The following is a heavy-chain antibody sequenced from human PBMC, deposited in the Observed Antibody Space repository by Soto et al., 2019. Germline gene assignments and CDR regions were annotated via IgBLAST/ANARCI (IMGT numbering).Heavy chain of an antibody. CDR3: ARDLRVTMVRGVIPPWGY. CDR1: GYTFTSYG. Sequence: ASVKVSCKASGYTFTSYGISWVRQAPGQGLEWMGWTSAYNGNTNYAQKLQGRVTMTTDTSTSTAYMELRSLRSDDTAVYYCARDLRVTMVRGVIPPWGYWGQGTLVTVSS. CDR2: TSAYNGNT. J-gene: IGHJ4*02. V-gene: IGHV1-18*01. D-gene: IGHD3-10*01.